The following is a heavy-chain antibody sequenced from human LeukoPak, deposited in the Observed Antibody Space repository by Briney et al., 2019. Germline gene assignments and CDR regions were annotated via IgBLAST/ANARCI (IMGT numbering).Heavy chain of an antibody. CDR2: ISSSGSTI. V-gene: IGHV3-48*03. CDR1: GFTFSSYE. J-gene: IGHJ4*02. D-gene: IGHD4-23*01. CDR3: ARASGNSAEFDY. Sequence: TGGSLRLSCAASGFTFSSYEMNWVRQAPGKGLEWVSYISSSGSTIYYADSVKGRFTISRDNAKNSLYLLMNSLRAEDTAVYYCARASGNSAEFDYWGQGTLVTVSS.